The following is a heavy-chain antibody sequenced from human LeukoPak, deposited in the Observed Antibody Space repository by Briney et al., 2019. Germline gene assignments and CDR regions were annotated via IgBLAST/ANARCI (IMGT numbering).Heavy chain of an antibody. D-gene: IGHD3-10*01. CDR3: ARSPYGSGSYYNDY. CDR2: ISTYNGNT. Sequence: ASVKVSCKASGYTFTSYGISWVRQAPGQGLEWMGWISTYNGNTNYAQKLQGRVTMTTDTSTSTAYMELRSLRSDDTAVYYCARSPYGSGSYYNDYWGQGTLVTVSS. J-gene: IGHJ4*02. V-gene: IGHV1-18*01. CDR1: GYTFTSYG.